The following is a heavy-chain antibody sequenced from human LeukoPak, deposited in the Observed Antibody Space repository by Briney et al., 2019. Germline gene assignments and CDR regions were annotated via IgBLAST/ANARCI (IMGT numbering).Heavy chain of an antibody. J-gene: IGHJ4*02. CDR1: GFTFSSYA. D-gene: IGHD3-22*01. V-gene: IGHV3-30*04. CDR2: ISYDGSNK. Sequence: HTGGSLRLSCAASGFTFSSYAMHWVRQAPGKGLEWVAVISYDGSNKYCADSVKGRFTISRDNSKNTLYLQMNSLRAEDTAVYYCARDRRDYYDSSGYYFYWGQGTLVTVSS. CDR3: ARDRRDYYDSSGYYFY.